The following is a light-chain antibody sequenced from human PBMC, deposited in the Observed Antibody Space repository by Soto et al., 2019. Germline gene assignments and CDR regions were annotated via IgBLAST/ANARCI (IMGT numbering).Light chain of an antibody. CDR3: AAWDDNLCGRV. J-gene: IGLJ3*02. Sequence: QSVLTQPPSASGTPGQRVTISCSGGSSNIGSNYVYWYQQLPGTAPKLLIYRHDQRPSGVPDRFSGSKSCTSASLAISGLQAEDEAQYYCAAWDDNLCGRVFGGGTKLTVL. CDR1: SSNIGSNY. V-gene: IGLV1-47*01. CDR2: RHD.